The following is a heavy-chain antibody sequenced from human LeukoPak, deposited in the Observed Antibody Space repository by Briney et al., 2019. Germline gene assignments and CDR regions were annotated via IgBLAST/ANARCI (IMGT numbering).Heavy chain of an antibody. V-gene: IGHV3-66*01. Sequence: GGSLRLSCAVSGFTVSSNYMSWVRQAPGKGLEWVSVIYSGGTTYYADSVKGRFTISRDNSKNTLYLQMNSLRAEDTAVYYCARSYSVDTAMTFDYWGQGTLVTVSS. CDR2: IYSGGTT. J-gene: IGHJ4*02. CDR1: GFTVSSNY. CDR3: ARSYSVDTAMTFDY. D-gene: IGHD5-18*01.